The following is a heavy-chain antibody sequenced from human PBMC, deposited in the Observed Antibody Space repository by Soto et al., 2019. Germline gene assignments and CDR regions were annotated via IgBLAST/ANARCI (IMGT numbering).Heavy chain of an antibody. CDR1: GFTFSSYW. CDR3: ARVTSLAGEY. CDR2: IKQDGNEK. D-gene: IGHD2-15*01. Sequence: EVQLVESGGGLVQPGGSLRLSCAASGFTFSSYWMSWVRQAPGKGLEWVANIKQDGNEKFYVDSVKGRFTISRDNAKNSLFLQMNSLTAEDTAGYYCARVTSLAGEYWGQGTLVAVSS. J-gene: IGHJ4*02. V-gene: IGHV3-7*05.